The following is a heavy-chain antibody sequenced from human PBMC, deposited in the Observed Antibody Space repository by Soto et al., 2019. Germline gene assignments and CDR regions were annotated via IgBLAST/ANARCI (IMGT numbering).Heavy chain of an antibody. V-gene: IGHV4-59*01. Sequence: QVQLQESGSGLVKPSETLSLTCSVSGGSISAFYWSWIRQPPGKGLEWIGYISDSGVTNYNPSLRSRVTISLHTSNNQFSLRLSSVTAADTAVYFCARTVTENWFDPWGQGTLVTVSS. CDR2: ISDSGVT. CDR3: ARTVTENWFDP. CDR1: GGSISAFY. D-gene: IGHD2-21*02. J-gene: IGHJ5*02.